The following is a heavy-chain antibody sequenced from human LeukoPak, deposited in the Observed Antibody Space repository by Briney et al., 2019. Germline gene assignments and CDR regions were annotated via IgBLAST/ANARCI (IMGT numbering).Heavy chain of an antibody. Sequence: PSETLSLTCAVYGGSFSGYYWSWIRQPPGKGLEWIGEINHSGSTNYNPSLKSRVTISVDTSKNQFSLKLSSVTAADTAVYYCARRGRYYYYYYMDVRGKGTTVTISS. D-gene: IGHD3-10*01. CDR2: INHSGST. V-gene: IGHV4-34*01. CDR3: ARRGRYYYYYYMDV. J-gene: IGHJ6*03. CDR1: GGSFSGYY.